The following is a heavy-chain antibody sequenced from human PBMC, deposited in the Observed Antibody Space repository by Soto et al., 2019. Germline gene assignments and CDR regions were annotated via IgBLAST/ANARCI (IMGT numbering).Heavy chain of an antibody. V-gene: IGHV1-24*01. CDR3: ATHYVWGSYHAFDY. D-gene: IGHD3-16*02. Sequence: GASVKVSCKVSGYTLTELSMHWVRQAPGKGLEWMGGFDPEDGETIYAQKFQGRVTMTEDTSTDTAYMELSSLRSEDTAVYYCATHYVWGSYHAFDYWGQGTLVTVSS. J-gene: IGHJ4*02. CDR2: FDPEDGET. CDR1: GYTLTELS.